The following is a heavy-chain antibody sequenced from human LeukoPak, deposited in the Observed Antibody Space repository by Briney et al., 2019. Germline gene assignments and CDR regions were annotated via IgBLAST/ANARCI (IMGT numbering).Heavy chain of an antibody. J-gene: IGHJ4*02. V-gene: IGHV1-2*02. D-gene: IGHD3-22*01. CDR2: INPNSGGT. CDR3: AREATGGSGYTFDY. Sequence: ASVKVSCKASGYTFTGYYMHWVRQAPGQGLEWMGWINPNSGGTNYAQKFQGRVTMTRDTSISTAYMDLSRLRSDDTAVYYCAREATGGSGYTFDYWGQGTLVTVSS. CDR1: GYTFTGYY.